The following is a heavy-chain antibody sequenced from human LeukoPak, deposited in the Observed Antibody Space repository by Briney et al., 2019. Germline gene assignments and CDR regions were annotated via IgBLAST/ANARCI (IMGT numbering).Heavy chain of an antibody. Sequence: PSQPLSLTCTVSGGSISSGGYYWCWIRPHPGKGLEGIGYIYYSGSTYYNPSLKSRVTISVDTSKNQFSLKLSAVTAADTAVYYCARGVIAATRDFDYRGQGTLVTVSS. CDR1: GGSISSGGYY. CDR2: IYYSGST. V-gene: IGHV4-31*03. D-gene: IGHD2-15*01. J-gene: IGHJ4*02. CDR3: ARGVIAATRDFDY.